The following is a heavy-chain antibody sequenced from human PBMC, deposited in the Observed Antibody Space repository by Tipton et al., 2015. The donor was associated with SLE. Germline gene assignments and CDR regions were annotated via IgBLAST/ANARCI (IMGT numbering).Heavy chain of an antibody. Sequence: TLSLTCAVYGGSFSGYSWGWIRQPPRKGLEWIGTVYHSGSTHYNPSLKSRVTISVDTSKNPFSLNLTSVTAADTAVYYCATFRGMVQGVIGAFNIWGQGTMVTVSS. CDR2: VYHSGST. CDR3: ATFRGMVQGVIGAFNI. D-gene: IGHD3-10*01. V-gene: IGHV4-34*01. J-gene: IGHJ3*02. CDR1: GGSFSGYS.